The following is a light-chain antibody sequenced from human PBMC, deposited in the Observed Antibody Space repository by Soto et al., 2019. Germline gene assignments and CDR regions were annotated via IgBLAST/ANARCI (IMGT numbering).Light chain of an antibody. CDR2: GAF. J-gene: IGKJ4*01. CDR1: QSVINSY. V-gene: IGKV3-20*01. Sequence: EIVLTQSPGTLSLSPGERATLSCRASQSVINSYLAWYQQKPGQAPRLLIYGAFSRATGIPDRFSGSGSGTDFTLTISRLETEDFAGYYCQQYGSSPLTFGGGTQVEIK. CDR3: QQYGSSPLT.